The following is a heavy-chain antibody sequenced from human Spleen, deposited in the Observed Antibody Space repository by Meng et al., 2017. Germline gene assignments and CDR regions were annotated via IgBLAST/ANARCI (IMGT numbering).Heavy chain of an antibody. D-gene: IGHD6-19*01. CDR3: ARDGISSGWYRYFQH. CDR2: IYYSGST. J-gene: IGHJ1*01. Sequence: QLQQWGAGLLKPSETLSLTCTVSGGSISSGGYYWSWIRQHPGKGLEWIGYIYYSGSTYYNPSLKSRVTISVDTSKNQFSLKLSSVTAADTAVYYCARDGISSGWYRYFQHWGQDTLVTVSS. CDR1: GGSISSGGYY. V-gene: IGHV4-31*03.